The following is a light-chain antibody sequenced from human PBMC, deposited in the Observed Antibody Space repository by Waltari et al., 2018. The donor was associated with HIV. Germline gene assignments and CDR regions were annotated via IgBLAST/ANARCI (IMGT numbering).Light chain of an antibody. V-gene: IGLV2-23*02. CDR3: CSYAGNPYV. Sequence: QSALTQPASVSGSPGQSITISCTGPSSDVGSYSLVSWYQQHPGKAPKLMIYEVTKRPSGVSNRFSGSKSGNTASLTISGLQAEDEADYYCCSYAGNPYVFGTGTKVTVL. CDR2: EVT. CDR1: SSDVGSYSL. J-gene: IGLJ1*01.